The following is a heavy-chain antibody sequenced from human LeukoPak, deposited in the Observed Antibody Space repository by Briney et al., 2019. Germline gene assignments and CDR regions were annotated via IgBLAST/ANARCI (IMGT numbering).Heavy chain of an antibody. CDR3: ARSRDSSGYRNNWFDP. V-gene: IGHV4-59*01. Sequence: SETLSLTCTVSDDSISSYYWSWIRQPPGKGLEWIGYISSSGSTNYSPSLKSRVTMSVDTSKNQFSLKLNSVTAADTAVYYCARSRDSSGYRNNWFDPWGQGTLVTVSS. CDR2: ISSSGST. D-gene: IGHD3-22*01. CDR1: DDSISSYY. J-gene: IGHJ5*02.